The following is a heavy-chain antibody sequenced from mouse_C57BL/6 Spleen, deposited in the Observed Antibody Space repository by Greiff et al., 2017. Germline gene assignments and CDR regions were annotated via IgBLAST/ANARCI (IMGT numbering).Heavy chain of an antibody. J-gene: IGHJ3*01. CDR1: GFTFSDYG. D-gene: IGHD1-1*01. CDR3: AGGEDYYGPFAY. CDR2: ISRGSSTI. Sequence: EVQLVESGGGLVKPGGSLKLSCAASGFTFSDYGMHWVRQAPEKGLEWVAYISRGSSTIYYADTVKGRFTISRDNAKNTLFLQMTSLRSEDTAMYYCAGGEDYYGPFAYWGQGTLVTVSA. V-gene: IGHV5-17*01.